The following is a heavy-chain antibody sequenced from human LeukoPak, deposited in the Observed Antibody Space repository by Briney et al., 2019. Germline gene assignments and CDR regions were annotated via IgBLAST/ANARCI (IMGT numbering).Heavy chain of an antibody. Sequence: GGSLRLSCAAAGFTFSSYEMNWVRRVPGKGLVWVSRINTDGSDTSYGDSVKGRFTVSRDNAKSTVYLQMNSLKTEDTAVYFCARDLTGTLFDSWGQGTLVTVSS. CDR1: GFTFSSYE. CDR2: INTDGSDT. V-gene: IGHV3-74*01. J-gene: IGHJ4*02. CDR3: ARDLTGTLFDS. D-gene: IGHD2-8*02.